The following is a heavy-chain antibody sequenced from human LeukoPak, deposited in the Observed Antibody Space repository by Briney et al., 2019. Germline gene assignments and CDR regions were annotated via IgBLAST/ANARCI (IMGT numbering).Heavy chain of an antibody. CDR2: IYYSGNT. CDR3: ARVGYSSSAADY. CDR1: GGSISSSAYY. V-gene: IGHV4-39*07. J-gene: IGHJ4*02. Sequence: PSETLSLTCSVSGGSISSSAYYWGWIRQPPGQGLEWIGSIYYSGNTYYNPSLKSPVTISIDTSKNQFSLKLSSVTAADTAVYYCARVGYSSSAADYWGQGTLVTVSS. D-gene: IGHD6-6*01.